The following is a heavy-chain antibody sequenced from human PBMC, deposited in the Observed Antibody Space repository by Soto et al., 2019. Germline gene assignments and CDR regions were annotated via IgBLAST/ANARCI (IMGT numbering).Heavy chain of an antibody. CDR3: ARGEVVSASYYGMDV. J-gene: IGHJ6*02. V-gene: IGHV4-31*03. CDR2: IYYSGST. CDR1: GGSISSGGYY. D-gene: IGHD2-15*01. Sequence: QVQLQESGPGLVKPSQTLSLTCTVSGGSISSGGYYWSWIRQHPGKGLEWIGYIYYSGSTYYNPSLKSRVTISVDTAKNQFSLKLSSVTAADTAVYYCARGEVVSASYYGMDVWGQGTTVTVSS.